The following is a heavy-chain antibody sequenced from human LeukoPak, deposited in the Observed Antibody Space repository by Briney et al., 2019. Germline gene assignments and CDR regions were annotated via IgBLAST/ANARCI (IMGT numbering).Heavy chain of an antibody. CDR3: AKALTYDYDSSGLGIDY. CDR1: GFTFSSYG. D-gene: IGHD3-22*01. CDR2: ISGSGANT. V-gene: IGHV3-23*01. Sequence: GGSLRLSCAASGFTFSSYGMTWVRQAPGKGLEWVSAISGSGANTYYADSVKGRFTISRDNAKNSLYLQMNSLRAEDTALYYCAKALTYDYDSSGLGIDYWGQGTLVTVSS. J-gene: IGHJ4*02.